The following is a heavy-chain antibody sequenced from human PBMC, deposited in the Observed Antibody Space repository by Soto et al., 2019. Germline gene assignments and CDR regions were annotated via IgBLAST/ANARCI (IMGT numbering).Heavy chain of an antibody. CDR1: GFTLNNYW. Sequence: QLVESGGGLVQPGGSLRLSCAASGFTLNNYWMHWVRQAPGMGLVWVSRINGDATSTSYADSVKGRFTISRDNARNTLVLQMNSLRAEGTALYYCARGDIAAETFFYYYGMDLWGQGITVTVS. CDR3: ARGDIAAETFFYYYGMDL. V-gene: IGHV3-74*01. D-gene: IGHD6-13*01. J-gene: IGHJ6*02. CDR2: INGDATST.